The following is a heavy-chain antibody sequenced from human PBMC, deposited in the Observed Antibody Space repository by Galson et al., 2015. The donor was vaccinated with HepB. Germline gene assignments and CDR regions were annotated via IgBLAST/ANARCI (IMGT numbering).Heavy chain of an antibody. CDR2: IRYDGSNK. D-gene: IGHD3-10*01. J-gene: IGHJ4*02. Sequence: SLRLSCAASGFTFSSYGMHWVRQAPGKGLEWVAFIRYDGSNKYYADSVKGRFTISRDNSKNTLYLQMNSLRAEDTAVYYCAKSPYYYGSGSYYNEPYFDYWGQGTLVTVSS. V-gene: IGHV3-30*02. CDR3: AKSPYYYGSGSYYNEPYFDY. CDR1: GFTFSSYG.